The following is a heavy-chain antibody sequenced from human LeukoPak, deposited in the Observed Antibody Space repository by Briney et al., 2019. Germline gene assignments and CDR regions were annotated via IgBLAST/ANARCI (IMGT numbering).Heavy chain of an antibody. V-gene: IGHV4-61*01. CDR2: IYYSGST. Sequence: SETLSLTCAVSGGSVSSGSYYWSWIRQPPGKGLEWIGYIYYSGSTNYNPSLKSRVTISLDTSRNQFSLKLSSVTAADTAVYYCARGRVGGNFWGQGTLVTVSS. CDR1: GGSVSSGSYY. CDR3: ARGRVGGNF. D-gene: IGHD1-26*01. J-gene: IGHJ4*02.